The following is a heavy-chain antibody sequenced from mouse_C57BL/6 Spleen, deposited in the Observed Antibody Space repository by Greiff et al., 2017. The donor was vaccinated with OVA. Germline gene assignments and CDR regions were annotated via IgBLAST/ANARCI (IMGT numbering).Heavy chain of an antibody. Sequence: EVQVVESGEGLVKPGGSLKLSCAASGFTFSSYAMSWVRQTPEKRLEWVAYISSGGDYIYYADTVKGRFTISRDNARNILYLQMSSLKSEDTAMYYCTREAGTGAMDYWGQGTSVTVSS. J-gene: IGHJ4*01. V-gene: IGHV5-9-1*02. CDR2: ISSGGDYI. D-gene: IGHD4-1*01. CDR1: GFTFSSYA. CDR3: TREAGTGAMDY.